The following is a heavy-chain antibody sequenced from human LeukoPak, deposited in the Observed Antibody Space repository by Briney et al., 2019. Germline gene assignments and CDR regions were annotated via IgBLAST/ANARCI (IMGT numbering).Heavy chain of an antibody. CDR2: ISYDGSNK. CDR3: AKGAYDYLWGSSRYSGFDY. CDR1: GFTFSSYA. Sequence: GRSLRLSCAASGFTFSSYAMHWVRQAPGKGLEWVAVISYDGSNKYYADSVKGRFTISRDNSKNTLYLQINSLRAEDTAIYYCAKGAYDYLWGSSRYSGFDYWGQGTLVTVSS. D-gene: IGHD3-16*02. J-gene: IGHJ4*02. V-gene: IGHV3-30-3*01.